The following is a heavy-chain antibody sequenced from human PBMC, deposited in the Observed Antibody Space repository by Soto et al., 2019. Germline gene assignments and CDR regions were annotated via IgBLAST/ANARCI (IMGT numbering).Heavy chain of an antibody. CDR2: IYYSGST. CDR3: ARLSVLRYFDWLDL. V-gene: IGHV4-59*01. Sequence: PSETLSLTCTFSGCSISSYYWSWIRQPPGKGLEWIGYIYYSGSTNYNPSLKSRVTISVDTSKNQFSLKLSSVTAADTAVYYCARLSVLRYFDWLDLWGQGTLVTVSS. J-gene: IGHJ5*02. D-gene: IGHD3-9*01. CDR1: GCSISSYY.